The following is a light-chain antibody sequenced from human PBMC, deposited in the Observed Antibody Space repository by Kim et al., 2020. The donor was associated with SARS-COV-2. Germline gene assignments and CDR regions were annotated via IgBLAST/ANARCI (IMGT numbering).Light chain of an antibody. CDR1: QDITNS. CDR2: PAS. V-gene: IGKV1-16*01. CDR3: QQYNSYPIT. Sequence: FVGHRVSISCRASQDITNSLAWFQQKPGKAPKFLIYPASSLQSGVPSRITGSGSGTDFTLTISSLQPDDFATYYCQQYNSYPITFGQGTRLEIK. J-gene: IGKJ5*01.